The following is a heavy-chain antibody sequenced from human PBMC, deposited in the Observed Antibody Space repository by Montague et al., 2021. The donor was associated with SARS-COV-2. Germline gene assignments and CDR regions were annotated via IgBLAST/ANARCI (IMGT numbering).Heavy chain of an antibody. Sequence: SETLSLTCSRLVSWNSGSDRTRTRLNSSHQKEWYAEICQKGSANYNPSLKSRVTISVDTAKNQFSLKLTSVNVADTAVYYCTRGAPGYWGQGTLVTVSS. CDR3: TRGAPGY. CDR2: ICQKGSA. J-gene: IGHJ4*02. V-gene: IGHV4-34*01. CDR1: VSWNSGSD.